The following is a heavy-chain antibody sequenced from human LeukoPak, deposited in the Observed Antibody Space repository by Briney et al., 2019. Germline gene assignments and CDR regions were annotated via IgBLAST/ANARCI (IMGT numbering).Heavy chain of an antibody. CDR2: ISYDGSNK. V-gene: IGHV3-30-3*01. D-gene: IGHD4-11*01. Sequence: GGSLRLSCAASGFTFSSYAMHWVRQAPGKGLEWVAVISYDGSNKYYADSVKGRFTISRDNSKNTLYLQMNSLRAEDTAVYYCASSRSNDYILVPWFDPWGQGTLVSVSS. CDR1: GFTFSSYA. CDR3: ASSRSNDYILVPWFDP. J-gene: IGHJ5*02.